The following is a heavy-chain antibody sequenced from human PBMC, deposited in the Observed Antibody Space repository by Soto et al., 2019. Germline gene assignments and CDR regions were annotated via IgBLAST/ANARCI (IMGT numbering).Heavy chain of an antibody. V-gene: IGHV3-66*01. Sequence: GSLRLSCAASGFTVSNNYMTWVRQAPGKGLEWVAVIQDGGSISYADSVSDRFTISRDNAKNTVFLEMNSLRPEDTAVYFCARGEGSGSNALGHGGQGTLVTVPS. CDR2: IQDGGSI. CDR3: ARGEGSGSNALGH. J-gene: IGHJ4*02. D-gene: IGHD3-16*01. CDR1: GFTVSNNY.